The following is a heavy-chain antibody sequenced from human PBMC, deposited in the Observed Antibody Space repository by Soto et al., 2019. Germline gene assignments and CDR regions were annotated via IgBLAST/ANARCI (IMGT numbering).Heavy chain of an antibody. D-gene: IGHD3-9*01. CDR2: IDPSDSYT. CDR1: GYSFTSYW. CDR3: AKAALGILTGYANFDY. V-gene: IGHV5-10-1*01. J-gene: IGHJ4*02. Sequence: GESLKISCKGSGYSFTSYWISWVRQMPGKGLEWMGRIDPSDSYTNYSPSFQGHVTISADRSISTAYLQWSSLKASDTAMYYCAKAALGILTGYANFDYWGQGTLVTVSS.